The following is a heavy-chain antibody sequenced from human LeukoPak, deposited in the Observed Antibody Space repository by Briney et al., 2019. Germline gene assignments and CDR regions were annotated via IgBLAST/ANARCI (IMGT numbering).Heavy chain of an antibody. CDR1: GGTFSSYA. Sequence: ASVKVSCKASGGTFSSYAISWVRQAPGQGLEWMGWMNPNSGNTGYAQKFQGRVTMTRNTSISTAYMELSSLRSEDTAVYYCATVSGYSYGAFDYWGQGTLVTVSS. J-gene: IGHJ4*02. CDR2: MNPNSGNT. D-gene: IGHD5-18*01. V-gene: IGHV1-8*02. CDR3: ATVSGYSYGAFDY.